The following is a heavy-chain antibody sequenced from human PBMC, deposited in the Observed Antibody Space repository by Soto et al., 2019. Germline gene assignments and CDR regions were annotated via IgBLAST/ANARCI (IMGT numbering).Heavy chain of an antibody. D-gene: IGHD3-10*01. Sequence: EVQLVESGGGLVKPGGSLRLSCAASGFTFSSYSMNWVRQAPGKGLEWVSSISSSSSYIYYADSVKGRFTISRDNAKNSLYLQMNSLRAEDTAVYYCARDRYGMGSGSYASTDWGQGTLVTVSS. V-gene: IGHV3-21*01. CDR1: GFTFSSYS. CDR3: ARDRYGMGSGSYASTD. CDR2: ISSSSSYI. J-gene: IGHJ4*02.